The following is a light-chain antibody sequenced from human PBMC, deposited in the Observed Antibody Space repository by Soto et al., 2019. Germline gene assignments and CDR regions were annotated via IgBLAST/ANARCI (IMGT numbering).Light chain of an antibody. CDR3: SSYTVSSTSVV. CDR1: SSDVGGYNH. V-gene: IGLV2-14*03. J-gene: IGLJ2*01. Sequence: QSALTQPASVSGSPGQPITISCTGTSSDVGGYNHVSWYQHHPGKAPKLMIYDVSNRPSGVSNRFSGSKSGNTASLTISGLQAEAEADYYCSSYTVSSTSVVFGGGTNLTVL. CDR2: DVS.